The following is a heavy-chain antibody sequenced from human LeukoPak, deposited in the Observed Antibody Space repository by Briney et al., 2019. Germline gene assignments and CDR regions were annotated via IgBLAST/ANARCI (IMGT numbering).Heavy chain of an antibody. Sequence: GGSLRLSCAASGFTFSSYSMNWVRQAPGKGLEWVSSISSSSSYIYYADSVKGRFTISRDNAKNSLYLQMNSLRAEDTAVYYCARDPYDFWSGYYTDYWGQGTLVTVSS. D-gene: IGHD3-3*01. CDR1: GFTFSSYS. CDR3: ARDPYDFWSGYYTDY. CDR2: ISSSSSYI. J-gene: IGHJ4*02. V-gene: IGHV3-21*01.